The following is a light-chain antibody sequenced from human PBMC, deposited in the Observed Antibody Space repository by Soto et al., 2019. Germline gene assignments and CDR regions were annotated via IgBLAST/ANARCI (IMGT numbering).Light chain of an antibody. CDR3: QQANSFPLT. CDR2: AAS. CDR1: RDVRDW. Sequence: DIEMTQSPSSVSASVGDTVTITCRASRDVRDWLAWYQQRPGTAPKVLIYAASTLQSGVPSRFSGSGSGTLFTLTISSLQPEDFATYYFQQANSFPLTFGGGTKVEIK. V-gene: IGKV1-12*01. J-gene: IGKJ4*02.